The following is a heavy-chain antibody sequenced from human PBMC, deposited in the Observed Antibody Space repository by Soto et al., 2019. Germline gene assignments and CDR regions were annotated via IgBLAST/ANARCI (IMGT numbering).Heavy chain of an antibody. Sequence: ASMKVSCKPSGYSFSDYFIQWVRQAPGQGLEWVAWINPKTAATNYAKKFQGRVSVTWDTSSTTAYMELTSLRPDDTAVYYCARIKWGLNYYNGMDVWGQGTTVTVSS. CDR1: GYSFSDYF. J-gene: IGHJ6*02. CDR3: ARIKWGLNYYNGMDV. CDR2: INPKTAAT. D-gene: IGHD1-26*01. V-gene: IGHV1-2*02.